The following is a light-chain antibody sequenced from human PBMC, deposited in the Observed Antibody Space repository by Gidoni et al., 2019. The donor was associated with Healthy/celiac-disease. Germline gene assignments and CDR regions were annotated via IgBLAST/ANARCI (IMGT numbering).Light chain of an antibody. Sequence: NFMLTQPHSVSDSPGNAVTISCTRSSGSIASNYVQWYQQRPGSAPTTVIYEDNQRPSGVPDRFSGSIDSSSNSASLTISGLKTEDEADYYCQSYDSSSHVVFGGGTKLTVL. CDR1: SGSIASNY. V-gene: IGLV6-57*03. CDR2: EDN. J-gene: IGLJ2*01. CDR3: QSYDSSSHVV.